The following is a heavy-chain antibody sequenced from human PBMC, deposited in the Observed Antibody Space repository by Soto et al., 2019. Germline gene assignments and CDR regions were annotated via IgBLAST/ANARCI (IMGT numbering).Heavy chain of an antibody. CDR2: IERYGSEK. CDR1: GFMFRSYW. D-gene: IGHD4-17*01. V-gene: IGHV3-7*03. Sequence: PGGSLRLSCTASGFMFRSYWMTWVRHGPGKGLQWVANIERYGSEKYYVDSVKGRFTISRDNADNSVFLDMNNLRVDDTAIYYCARVRATDYEIDYWGQGALVTVSS. CDR3: ARVRATDYEIDY. J-gene: IGHJ4*02.